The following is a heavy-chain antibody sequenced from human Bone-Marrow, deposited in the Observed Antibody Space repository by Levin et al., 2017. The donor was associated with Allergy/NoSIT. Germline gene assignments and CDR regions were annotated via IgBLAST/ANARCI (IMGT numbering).Heavy chain of an antibody. CDR1: GFTFSGSA. D-gene: IGHD2-8*02. CDR3: TRLGYCPGGVCYFDY. Sequence: PGGSLRLSCAASGFTFSGSAMHWVRQASGKGLEWVGRIRNKAKSYATAYAASVEGRFTISRDDSKNTAYLQMNSLKTEDTAMYYCTRLGYCPGGVCYFDYWGQGTLVTVSS. J-gene: IGHJ4*02. V-gene: IGHV3-73*01. CDR2: IRNKAKSYAT.